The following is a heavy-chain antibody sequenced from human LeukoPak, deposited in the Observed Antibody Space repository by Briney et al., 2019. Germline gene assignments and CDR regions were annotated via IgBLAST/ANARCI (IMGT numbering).Heavy chain of an antibody. J-gene: IGHJ4*02. V-gene: IGHV4-34*01. CDR3: AGCYGDYQCLNFFDY. Sequence: SETLSLTCAVYGGSFSGYYWSWIRQPPGKGLEWIGEINHSGSTNYNPSLKSRVTISVDTSKNQFSLKLSSVTAADTAVYYCAGCYGDYQCLNFFDYWGQGTLVTVSS. D-gene: IGHD4-17*01. CDR1: GGSFSGYY. CDR2: INHSGST.